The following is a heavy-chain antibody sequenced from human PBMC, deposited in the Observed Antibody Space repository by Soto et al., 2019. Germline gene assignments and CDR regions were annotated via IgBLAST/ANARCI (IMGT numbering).Heavy chain of an antibody. J-gene: IGHJ3*02. V-gene: IGHV3-49*05. CDR2: IRSKAYGGTT. CDR3: TVLAGGVSYAFDI. D-gene: IGHD3-16*01. CDR1: GLTLCDYA. Sequence: KPGGSMKLSCTASGLTLCDYAMGLFRKAPGKGLEWVGFIRSKAYGGTTEYAASVKGRFTISRDDSKSIAYLQMNSLKTEDTAVYYCTVLAGGVSYAFDIWGQGTMVTVSS.